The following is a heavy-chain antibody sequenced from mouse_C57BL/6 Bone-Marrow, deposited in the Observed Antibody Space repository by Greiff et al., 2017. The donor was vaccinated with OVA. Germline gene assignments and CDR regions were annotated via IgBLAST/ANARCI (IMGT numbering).Heavy chain of an antibody. J-gene: IGHJ4*01. V-gene: IGHV1-42*01. Sequence: EVQGVESGPELVKPGASVKISCKASGYSFTGYYMNWVKQSPEKSLEWIGEINPSTGGTTYNQKFKAKATLTVDKSSSTAYMQLKSLTSEDSAVYYCARRLGLAYYYAMDYWGQGTSVTVSS. D-gene: IGHD4-1*01. CDR2: INPSTGGT. CDR1: GYSFTGYY. CDR3: ARRLGLAYYYAMDY.